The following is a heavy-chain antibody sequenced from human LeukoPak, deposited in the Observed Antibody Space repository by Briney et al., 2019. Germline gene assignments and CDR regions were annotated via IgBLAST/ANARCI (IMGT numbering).Heavy chain of an antibody. CDR1: GFTFSSYS. D-gene: IGHD1-26*01. CDR2: ISGSGGST. J-gene: IGHJ4*02. V-gene: IGHV3-23*01. Sequence: GGSLRLSCAASGFTFSSYSMNWVRQAPGKGLEWVSAISGSGGSTYYADSVKGRFTISRDNSKNTLYLQMNSLRAEDTAVYYCAKDRSVWEGPYFDYWGQGTLVTVSS. CDR3: AKDRSVWEGPYFDY.